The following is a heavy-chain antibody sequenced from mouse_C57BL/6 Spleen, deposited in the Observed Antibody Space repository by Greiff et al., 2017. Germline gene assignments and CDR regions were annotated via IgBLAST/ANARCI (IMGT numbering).Heavy chain of an antibody. V-gene: IGHV5-9-1*02. J-gene: IGHJ1*03. Sequence: EVKVVESGEGLVKPGGSLKLSCAASGFTFSSYAMSWVSQTPEKRLEWVAYISSGGDYIYYGANVKGRFTISRDNARNTLYLQMSSLKSEDTAMYYCTRMITTGDWYFDVWGTGTTVTVSS. CDR2: ISSGGDYI. CDR1: GFTFSSYA. CDR3: TRMITTGDWYFDV. D-gene: IGHD2-4*01.